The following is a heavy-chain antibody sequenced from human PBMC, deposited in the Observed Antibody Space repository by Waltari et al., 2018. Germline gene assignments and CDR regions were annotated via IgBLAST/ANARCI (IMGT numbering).Heavy chain of an antibody. CDR2: IFDSGST. Sequence: QLQLQESGPGLVKPSETLSLTCSVSGGSIGTGTVYWGWIRQPPGKGLEWIGTIFDSGSTFYNPSLDSRVTISIDTSKNQFSLKLNSVTAADAAVYYCARHFPDYQTYYYGMDVWGQGTTVTVSS. J-gene: IGHJ6*02. V-gene: IGHV4-39*01. D-gene: IGHD4-17*01. CDR1: GGSIGTGTVY. CDR3: ARHFPDYQTYYYGMDV.